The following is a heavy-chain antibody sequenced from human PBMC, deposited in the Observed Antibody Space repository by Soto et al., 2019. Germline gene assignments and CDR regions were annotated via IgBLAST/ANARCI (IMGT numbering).Heavy chain of an antibody. CDR3: AREMATISLGAFDI. J-gene: IGHJ3*02. V-gene: IGHV3-74*01. D-gene: IGHD5-12*01. Sequence: GGSLRLSCAASGFGFSSYWMHWVRQAPGKGLVWVSRTNNDGSATTYADSVRGRFTSFRDNAKNTLSLQMTSLGVEDTAGYYCAREMATISLGAFDIWGEGTMVIVSS. CDR2: TNNDGSAT. CDR1: GFGFSSYW.